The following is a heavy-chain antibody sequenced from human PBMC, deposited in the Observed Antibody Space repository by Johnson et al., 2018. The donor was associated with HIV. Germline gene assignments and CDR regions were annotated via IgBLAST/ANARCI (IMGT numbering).Heavy chain of an antibody. D-gene: IGHD6-6*01. Sequence: QVQLVESGGGVVQPGRSLRLSCAASGFTFSNYGMHCVRQAPGKGLEWVSVIYSGGSTYYADSVKGRFTISRDNSKNTLYLQMNSLRAEDTAVYYCARSQPEEYSSSSDAFDIWGQGTMVTVSS. CDR3: ARSQPEEYSSSSDAFDI. CDR2: IYSGGST. V-gene: IGHV3-NL1*01. CDR1: GFTFSNYG. J-gene: IGHJ3*02.